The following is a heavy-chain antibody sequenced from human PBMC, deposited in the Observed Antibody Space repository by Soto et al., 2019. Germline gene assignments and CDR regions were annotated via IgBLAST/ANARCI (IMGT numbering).Heavy chain of an antibody. CDR1: GYTFTNYG. CDR3: ARGAGGALYYYYGMDV. V-gene: IGHV1-18*04. Sequence: XSVKISCKASGYTFTNYGIRWVRQAPGQGLEWMGWISAYNGNTNYAQKLQGRVTMTTDTSTSTAYMELRSLRSDDTAVYYCARGAGGALYYYYGMDVWGQGSTVTVSS. D-gene: IGHD1-26*01. J-gene: IGHJ6*02. CDR2: ISAYNGNT.